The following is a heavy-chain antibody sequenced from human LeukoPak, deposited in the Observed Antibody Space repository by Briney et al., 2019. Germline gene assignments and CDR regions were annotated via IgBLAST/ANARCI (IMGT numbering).Heavy chain of an antibody. CDR1: GGSISSSSYY. CDR3: VGLRLGELSLKRVDNWFDP. J-gene: IGHJ5*02. V-gene: IGHV4-39*07. CDR2: IYYSGST. D-gene: IGHD3-16*02. Sequence: SETLSLTCTVSGGSISSSSYYWGWIRQPPGKGLEWIGSIYYSGSTYYNPSLKSRVTISVDTSKNQFSLKLSSVTAADTAVYYCVGLRLGELSLKRVDNWFDPWGQGTLVTVSS.